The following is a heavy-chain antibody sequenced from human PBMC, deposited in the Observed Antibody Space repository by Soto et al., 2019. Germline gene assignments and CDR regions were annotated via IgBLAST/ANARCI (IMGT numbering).Heavy chain of an antibody. CDR2: ISAYNGNT. J-gene: IGHJ4*02. Sequence: ASVKVSCKASGYTFTSYGISWVRQAPGQGLEWMGWISAYNGNTNYAQKLQGRVTMTTDTSTSTAYMELRSLRSDDTAVYYCAREYLPLYNWKPYYFDYWGQGTLVTVSS. V-gene: IGHV1-18*01. CDR3: AREYLPLYNWKPYYFDY. CDR1: GYTFTSYG. D-gene: IGHD1-20*01.